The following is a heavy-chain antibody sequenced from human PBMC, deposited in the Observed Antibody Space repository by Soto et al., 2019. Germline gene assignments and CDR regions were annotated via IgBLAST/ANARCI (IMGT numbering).Heavy chain of an antibody. CDR2: INPGNGNT. CDR3: AREVSSGSYAPGY. D-gene: IGHD3-10*01. Sequence: GASVEVSCKASGYTFATYALHSVRQAPGQRLEWMGWINPGNGNTKSSQKLQGRVTITRDTSANTAYMELSSLRFEDTAVYYCAREVSSGSYAPGYWGQGTLVTGSS. J-gene: IGHJ4*02. V-gene: IGHV1-3*01. CDR1: GYTFATYA.